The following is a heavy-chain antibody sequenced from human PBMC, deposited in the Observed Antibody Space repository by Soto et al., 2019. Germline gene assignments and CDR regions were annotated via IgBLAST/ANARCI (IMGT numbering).Heavy chain of an antibody. CDR1: GGTFTSNV. J-gene: IGHJ4*02. CDR3: AVNSVSHTWGDF. D-gene: IGHD3-16*01. Sequence: QVQLVQSGAEVKKPGSSVKVSCKASGGTFTSNVISWVRQAPGQGLEWMGGIIPIFSTTNYAQKFQGRLTITADESTSTAYMELSSLRSEDTALYYCAVNSVSHTWGDFWCQGTPVTVSS. CDR2: IIPIFSTT. V-gene: IGHV1-69*01.